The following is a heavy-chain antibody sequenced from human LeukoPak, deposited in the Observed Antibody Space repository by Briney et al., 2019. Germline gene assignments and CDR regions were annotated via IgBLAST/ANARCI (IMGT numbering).Heavy chain of an antibody. CDR2: IYYSGST. CDR1: GGSISSYY. CDR3: ARTKQWLVLGGGAFDI. D-gene: IGHD6-19*01. V-gene: IGHV4-59*01. J-gene: IGHJ3*02. Sequence: PSETLSLTCTVSGGSISSYYWSWIRQPPGKGLEWIGYIYYSGSTNYNPSLKSRVTISVDTSKNQFSLNLSSVTAADTAVYYCARTKQWLVLGGGAFDIWGQGTMVTVSS.